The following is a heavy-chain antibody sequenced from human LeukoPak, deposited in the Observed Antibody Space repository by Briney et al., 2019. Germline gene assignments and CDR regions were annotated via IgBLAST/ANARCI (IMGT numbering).Heavy chain of an antibody. CDR3: ARGWDSYNFDP. CDR1: GGSISSYY. V-gene: IGHV4-59*01. CDR2: IYYSGST. Sequence: SETLSLTCTVSGGSISSYYWSWIRQPPGKGLEWIGYIYYSGSTNYNPSLKSRVTISVDTSKNQFSLKLSSVTAADTAVYYCARGWDSYNFDPWGQGTLVTVSS. D-gene: IGHD5-18*01. J-gene: IGHJ5*02.